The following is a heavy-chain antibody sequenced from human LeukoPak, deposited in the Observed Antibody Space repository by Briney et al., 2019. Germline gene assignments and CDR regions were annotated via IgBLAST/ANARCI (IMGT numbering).Heavy chain of an antibody. CDR1: GFTFGSFS. CDR2: IWYDGSND. D-gene: IGHD1-20*01. Sequence: ARSLSLSCAASGFTFGSFSMHWVRQAPGKGLEWVAVIWYDGSNDYYADSVKGRFTISRDNSKNTVYLQMNSLRVEDTAVYYCAKLTGTTPPYWGQDTLVTVSS. J-gene: IGHJ1*01. CDR3: AKLTGTTPPY. V-gene: IGHV3-33*03.